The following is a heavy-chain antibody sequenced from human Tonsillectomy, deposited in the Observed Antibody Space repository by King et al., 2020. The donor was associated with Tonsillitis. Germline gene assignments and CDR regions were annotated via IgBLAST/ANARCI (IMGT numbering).Heavy chain of an antibody. CDR3: AKGNYYDSSGYSFFDY. V-gene: IGHV3-23*04. D-gene: IGHD3-22*01. J-gene: IGHJ4*02. Sequence: VQLVESGGGLVQPGGSLRLSCAASGFTFSSYAMSWVRQAPGKGLEWVSAIIGSGGSTYYADSVKGRFTISRDNSKNTLYLQMNSLRAEDTAVYYCAKGNYYDSSGYSFFDYWGQGTLVTVSS. CDR1: GFTFSSYA. CDR2: IIGSGGST.